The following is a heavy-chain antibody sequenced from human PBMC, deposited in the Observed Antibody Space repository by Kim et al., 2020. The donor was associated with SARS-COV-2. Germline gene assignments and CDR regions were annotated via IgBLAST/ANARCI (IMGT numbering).Heavy chain of an antibody. D-gene: IGHD3-10*01. Sequence: GGSLRLSCAASGFTFSTYGMHWVRQAPGKGLEWVAVISYEGSNKYPADSVQGRCTISRDNSKNTLYLQMNSLRVEETAVYYCAKDGLNYYGSGRSDYFDYWGQGTLVTVSS. J-gene: IGHJ4*02. V-gene: IGHV3-30*18. CDR3: AKDGLNYYGSGRSDYFDY. CDR2: ISYEGSNK. CDR1: GFTFSTYG.